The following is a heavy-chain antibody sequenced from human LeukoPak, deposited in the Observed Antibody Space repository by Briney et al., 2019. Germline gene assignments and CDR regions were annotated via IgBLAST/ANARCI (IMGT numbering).Heavy chain of an antibody. Sequence: GASVKVSCKASGYTFTSYGISWVRQAPGQGLEWMGWISAYNGNTNYAQKLQGRVTMTTDTSTSTAYMELRSLRSDDTAVYYCARSVTYYYGSGKGDYVWGSYRLTHYYMDVWGKGTTVTVSS. CDR1: GYTFTSYG. V-gene: IGHV1-18*01. CDR3: ARSVTYYYGSGKGDYVWGSYRLTHYYMDV. CDR2: ISAYNGNT. J-gene: IGHJ6*03. D-gene: IGHD3-16*02.